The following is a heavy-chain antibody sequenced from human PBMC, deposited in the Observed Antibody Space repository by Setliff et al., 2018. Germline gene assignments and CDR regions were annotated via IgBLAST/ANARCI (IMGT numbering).Heavy chain of an antibody. D-gene: IGHD3-22*01. V-gene: IGHV1-18*01. Sequence: ASVKVSCKASGYTFTSYGISWVRQAPGQGLEWMGWISAYNGNTNYAQKLQGRVTMTTDTSTSTAYMELRSLRSDDTAVYYCARGYYYDSSGYYSAPDYWGQGTLVTVSS. CDR1: GYTFTSYG. J-gene: IGHJ4*02. CDR2: ISAYNGNT. CDR3: ARGYYYDSSGYYSAPDY.